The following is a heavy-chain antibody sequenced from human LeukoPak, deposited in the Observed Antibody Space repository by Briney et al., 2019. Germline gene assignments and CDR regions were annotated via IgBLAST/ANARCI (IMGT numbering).Heavy chain of an antibody. V-gene: IGHV3-7*01. D-gene: IGHD4-23*01. CDR3: ANDYGGNSLVVENANY. CDR1: GFTFSSYW. J-gene: IGHJ4*02. CDR2: IKRDGSEK. Sequence: PGGSLRLSCAASGFTFSSYWMSWVRQAPGKGLEWVANIKRDGSEKYYVDSVKGRFTISRDNAKNSLYLQMNSLRAEDTAVYYCANDYGGNSLVVENANYWGQGTLVTVSS.